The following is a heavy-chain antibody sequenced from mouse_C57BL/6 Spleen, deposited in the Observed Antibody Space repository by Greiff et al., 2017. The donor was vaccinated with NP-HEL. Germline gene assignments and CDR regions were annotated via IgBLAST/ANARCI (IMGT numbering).Heavy chain of an antibody. Sequence: EVKLQESGAELVRPGASVKLSCTASGFNIKDYYMHWVKQRPEQGLEWIGRIDPEDGDTEYAPKFQGKATMTAVTSSNTAYLQLSSLTSEDTAVYYCTTDPEIYGSSYERAYWGQGTLVTVSA. D-gene: IGHD1-1*01. CDR3: TTDPEIYGSSYERAY. J-gene: IGHJ3*01. CDR1: GFNIKDYY. CDR2: IDPEDGDT. V-gene: IGHV14-1*01.